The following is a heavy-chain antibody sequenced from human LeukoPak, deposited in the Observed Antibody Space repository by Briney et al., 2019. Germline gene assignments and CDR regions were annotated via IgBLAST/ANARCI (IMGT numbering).Heavy chain of an antibody. CDR1: GFTFSSYA. J-gene: IGHJ6*03. V-gene: IGHV3-11*01. CDR2: ISRSGSTK. D-gene: IGHD2-15*01. Sequence: GGSLRLSCAASGFTFSSYAMRWIRQAPGKGLEWVSSISRSGSTKYYADSVKGRFTISRDNAKNSLFLQMNSLRAEDTAVYYCARVLRYCSGGNCYSGGLGYMDVWGKGATVTISS. CDR3: ARVLRYCSGGNCYSGGLGYMDV.